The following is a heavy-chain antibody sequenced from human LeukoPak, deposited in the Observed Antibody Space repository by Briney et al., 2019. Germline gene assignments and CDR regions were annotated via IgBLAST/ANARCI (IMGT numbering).Heavy chain of an antibody. D-gene: IGHD3-22*01. CDR2: IYPGDSDT. CDR1: GYSFTSYW. CDR3: ARPNITSYYDSRGYDAFDV. V-gene: IGHV5-51*01. Sequence: GESLKISCKGSGYSFTSYWIGWVRQMPGKGMEWRGIIYPGDSDTRYSPSFQGQVTISADKSVRTAYLQWSSLKASDTAMYYCARPNITSYYDSRGYDAFDVWGQGTMVTVSS. J-gene: IGHJ3*01.